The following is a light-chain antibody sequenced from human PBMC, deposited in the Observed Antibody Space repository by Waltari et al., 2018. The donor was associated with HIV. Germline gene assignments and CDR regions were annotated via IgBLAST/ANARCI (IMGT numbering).Light chain of an antibody. Sequence: PASLSLSPGEAATVSCRASKNLTSQYLAWYQQKSGQAPRLLLFGASTRNSGAPTRFGGAGSGADFTLTVTRLEPEDFALYFCQQYDSSPYTFGQGT. CDR1: KNLTSQY. J-gene: IGKJ2*01. V-gene: IGKV3-20*01. CDR2: GAS. CDR3: QQYDSSPYT.